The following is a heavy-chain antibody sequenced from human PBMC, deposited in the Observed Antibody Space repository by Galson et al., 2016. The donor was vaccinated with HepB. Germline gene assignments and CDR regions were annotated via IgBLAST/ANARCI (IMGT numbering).Heavy chain of an antibody. J-gene: IGHJ4*02. CDR2: ISGTTNNI. CDR3: ARDGGRGQHALGV. V-gene: IGHV3-11*06. Sequence: SLRLSCAASGFTFGDYYMTWIRQAPGKGLEWVSYISGTTNNINYADSVKGRFTISRDNARNSLYLQMNSLRAEDTALYYCARDGGRGQHALGVWGQGTRVTVSS. CDR1: GFTFGDYY. D-gene: IGHD3-16*01.